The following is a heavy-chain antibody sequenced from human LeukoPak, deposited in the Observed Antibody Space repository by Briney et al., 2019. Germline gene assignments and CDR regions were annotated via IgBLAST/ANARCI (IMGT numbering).Heavy chain of an antibody. CDR3: ARRHLPVEGTGRDDY. V-gene: IGHV3-74*01. CDR2: INSDGSST. Sequence: PGGSLRLSCVASGFTFSSYWMHWVRQVPGKGLVWVSRINSDGSSTSYADSVKGRFTTSRDNAKNTLYLQMNSLRAEDTAVYYCARRHLPVEGTGRDDYWGQGTLVTVSS. D-gene: IGHD6-19*01. CDR1: GFTFSSYW. J-gene: IGHJ4*02.